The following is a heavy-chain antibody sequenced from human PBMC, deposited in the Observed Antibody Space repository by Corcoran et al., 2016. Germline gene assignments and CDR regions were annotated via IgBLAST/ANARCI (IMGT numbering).Heavy chain of an antibody. CDR3: ARDWQIGYYDSSGYLDY. V-gene: IGHV1-18*01. J-gene: IGHJ4*02. Sequence: QVQLVQSGAEVKKPGASVKVSCKASGYTFTSYGISWVRQAPGQGLEWMGWISAYNGNTNYAQKLQGRVTMTTDTSTSTAYMELRSLRSDDTAVYYCARDWQIGYYDSSGYLDYWGQGTLVTVSS. D-gene: IGHD3-22*01. CDR1: GYTFTSYG. CDR2: ISAYNGNT.